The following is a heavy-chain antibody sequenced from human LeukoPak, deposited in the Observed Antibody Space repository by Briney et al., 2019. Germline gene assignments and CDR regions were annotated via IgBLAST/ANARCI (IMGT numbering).Heavy chain of an antibody. CDR3: GGGLGYCSSTRCPPDS. CDR2: IDYSGTT. CDR1: GVSITGNDQF. V-gene: IGHV4-30-4*01. D-gene: IGHD2-2*01. Sequence: SETLSLTCTVSGVSITGNDQFWSWIRQPAGKGLEWIGYIDYSGTTYYNPSLKGRVNMSRDTSKSQFSLNLNSVTAADTAFYYCGGGLGYCSSTRCPPDSWGQGTLVTVSS. J-gene: IGHJ5*01.